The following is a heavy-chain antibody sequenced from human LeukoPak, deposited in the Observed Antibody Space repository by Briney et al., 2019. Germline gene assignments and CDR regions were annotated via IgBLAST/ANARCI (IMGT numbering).Heavy chain of an antibody. CDR1: GFTFSSYW. CDR2: IKQDGSEK. CDR3: ASCFGYYYYGMDV. V-gene: IGHV3-7*01. Sequence: GGSLRLSCAASGFTFSSYWMSWVRQAPGKGLEWVANIKQDGSEKYYVDSVKCRFTISRDNAKNSLYLQMNSLRAEDTAVYYCASCFGYYYYGMDVWGQGTTVTVSS. J-gene: IGHJ6*02. D-gene: IGHD2-21*01.